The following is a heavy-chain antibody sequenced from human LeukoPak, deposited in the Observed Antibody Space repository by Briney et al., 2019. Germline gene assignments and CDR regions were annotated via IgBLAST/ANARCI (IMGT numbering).Heavy chain of an antibody. V-gene: IGHV3-23*01. J-gene: IGHJ4*02. CDR3: AKVPRIAAAPGWYFDY. CDR2: ISGSGGST. CDR1: GFTFSSCA. D-gene: IGHD6-13*01. Sequence: GGSLRLSCAASGFTFSSCAMSWVRQAPGKGLEWVSAISGSGGSTYYADSVKGRFTISRDNSKNTLYLQMNSLRAEDTAVYYCAKVPRIAAAPGWYFDYWGQGTLVTVSS.